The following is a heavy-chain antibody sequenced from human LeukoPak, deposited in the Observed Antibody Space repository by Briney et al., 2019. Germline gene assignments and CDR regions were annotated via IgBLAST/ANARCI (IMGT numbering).Heavy chain of an antibody. CDR1: GFTFSSYA. Sequence: QPGGSLRLSCAASGFTFSSYAMSCVRQAPGKGLEWVSAISGSGGSTYYADSVKGRFTISRDNSKNTLYLQMNSLRAEDTAVYYCAKAWGVAGTIDYFDYWGQGTLVTVSS. D-gene: IGHD6-19*01. J-gene: IGHJ4*02. CDR2: ISGSGGST. CDR3: AKAWGVAGTIDYFDY. V-gene: IGHV3-23*01.